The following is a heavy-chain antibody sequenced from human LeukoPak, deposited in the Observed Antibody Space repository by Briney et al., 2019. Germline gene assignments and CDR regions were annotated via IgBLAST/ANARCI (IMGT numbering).Heavy chain of an antibody. Sequence: GGSLRLSCAASGFTFDDYAMHWVRQAPGQGLEWVSGISWNSGSIGYADSVKCRFTISRDNAKNSLYLQMNSLRAEDTSLYYCAKDRSDYYDSSGYRNDAFDIWGQGTMVTVSS. CDR1: GFTFDDYA. CDR3: AKDRSDYYDSSGYRNDAFDI. V-gene: IGHV3-9*01. CDR2: ISWNSGSI. D-gene: IGHD3-22*01. J-gene: IGHJ3*02.